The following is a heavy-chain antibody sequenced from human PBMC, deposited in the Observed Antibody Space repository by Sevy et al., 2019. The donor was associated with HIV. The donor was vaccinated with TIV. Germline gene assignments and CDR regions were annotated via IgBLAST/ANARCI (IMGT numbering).Heavy chain of an antibody. V-gene: IGHV1-18*01. CDR1: GYISTSYG. CDR3: ARDRDYDYIWGTFPYRDF. Sequence: ASVKVSCKASGYISTSYGISWVRRAPRRGLEWVGWISPYKGTTNYAQKFQGRVTMTTDTSTFTVYMQLRSLRSDDTAIYYCARDRDYDYIWGTFPYRDFWGQGTLVTVSS. D-gene: IGHD3-16*01. CDR2: ISPYKGTT. J-gene: IGHJ4*02.